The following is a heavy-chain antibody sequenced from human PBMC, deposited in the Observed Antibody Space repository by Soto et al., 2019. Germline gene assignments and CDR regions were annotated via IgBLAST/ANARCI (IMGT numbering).Heavy chain of an antibody. V-gene: IGHV5-51*01. J-gene: IGHJ4*02. CDR1: GYIFANDW. D-gene: IGHD6-6*01. Sequence: GESLKISCKGSGYIFANDWIAWVRQMPGKGLEWMGIIFPGDSDTRYSPSFQGQVTISADKSINTAYLQWSSLKASETAVYYCARRVAAHPYFDFWGKGALVTVS. CDR2: IFPGDSDT. CDR3: ARRVAAHPYFDF.